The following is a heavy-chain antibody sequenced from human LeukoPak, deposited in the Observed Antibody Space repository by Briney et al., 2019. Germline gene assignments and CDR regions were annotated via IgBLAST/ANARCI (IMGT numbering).Heavy chain of an antibody. CDR2: IKQDGSEK. V-gene: IGHV3-7*03. CDR1: GFTFSSYW. CDR3: ARVVWFGENWFDP. Sequence: GGSLRLSCAASGFTFSSYWMSWVRQAPGKGLEWVANIKQDGSEKYYVDSVKGRFTISRDNAKNSLYLQMNSLRAEDTAVYYCARVVWFGENWFDPRGQGTLVTVSS. D-gene: IGHD3-10*01. J-gene: IGHJ5*02.